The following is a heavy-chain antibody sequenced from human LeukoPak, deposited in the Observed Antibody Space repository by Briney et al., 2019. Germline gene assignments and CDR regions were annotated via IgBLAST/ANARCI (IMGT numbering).Heavy chain of an antibody. V-gene: IGHV3-66*01. D-gene: IGHD4-23*01. J-gene: IGHJ4*02. Sequence: GGSLRLSCAASRFTFSSYSMNWVRQAPGKGLEWVSVIYSGGSTYYADSVKGRFTISRDNSKNTLYLQMNSLRAEDTAVYYCARFNFYGGTPFDYWGQGTLVTVSS. CDR2: IYSGGST. CDR3: ARFNFYGGTPFDY. CDR1: RFTFSSYS.